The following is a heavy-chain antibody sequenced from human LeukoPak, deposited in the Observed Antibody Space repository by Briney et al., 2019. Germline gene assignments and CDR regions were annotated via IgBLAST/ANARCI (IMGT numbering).Heavy chain of an antibody. V-gene: IGHV3-21*01. Sequence: GGSLRLSCAASGFTFSSYSMNWVRQAPGKGLEWVSSISSSSSYIYYADSVKGRFTISRDNAKNSLYLQMNSLRAGDTAVYYCARSRGSSSYWFDPWGQGTLVTVSS. D-gene: IGHD6-6*01. J-gene: IGHJ5*02. CDR2: ISSSSSYI. CDR1: GFTFSSYS. CDR3: ARSRGSSSYWFDP.